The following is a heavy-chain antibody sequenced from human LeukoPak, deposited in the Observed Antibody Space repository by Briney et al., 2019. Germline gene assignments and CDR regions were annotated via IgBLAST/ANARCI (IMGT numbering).Heavy chain of an antibody. CDR3: ARGPVRDDGLTGISYYFGLDV. Sequence: PSDTLSLTCAVYGGSFTDYYWSWIRHLPGKALEGIGEIRYRACANYSPSLLGRVTISADTSKNQFSLHLTSVTAADTATFYCARGPVRDDGLTGISYYFGLDVWGHGTTVTVCS. D-gene: IGHD3-9*01. V-gene: IGHV4-34*01. J-gene: IGHJ6*02. CDR1: GGSFTDYY. CDR2: IRYRACA.